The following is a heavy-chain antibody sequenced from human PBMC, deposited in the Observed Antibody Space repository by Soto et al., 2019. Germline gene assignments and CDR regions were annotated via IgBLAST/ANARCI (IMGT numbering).Heavy chain of an antibody. CDR3: SRETLCFGESPRS. CDR2: INGDGSRI. J-gene: IGHJ4*02. CDR1: GFTFGSYW. Sequence: EVQLVESGGGSVQTGGSLKISCAASGFTFGSYWMDWVRQAPGKGLLSLSRINGDGSRITYADSVKGRFTISRDNAQNTLYLQMNSLRADDSAVYYCSRETLCFGESPRSWGQGTLVTVSS. D-gene: IGHD3-10*01. V-gene: IGHV3-74*01.